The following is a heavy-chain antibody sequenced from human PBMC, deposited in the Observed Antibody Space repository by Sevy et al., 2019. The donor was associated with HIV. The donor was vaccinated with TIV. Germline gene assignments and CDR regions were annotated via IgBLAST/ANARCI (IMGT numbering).Heavy chain of an antibody. D-gene: IGHD4-17*01. V-gene: IGHV3-7*01. CDR3: ARGTTVTDALDY. J-gene: IGHJ4*02. CDR2: IKHDGSEK. CDR1: GFTFSRYW. Sequence: GGSLRLSCATSGFTFSRYWMSWVRQAPGKGLQWVANIKHDGSEKFYVDSVKGRFTISRDITNDSLYLQMNSLRAEDTAVYYCARGTTVTDALDYWGQGTLVTVSS.